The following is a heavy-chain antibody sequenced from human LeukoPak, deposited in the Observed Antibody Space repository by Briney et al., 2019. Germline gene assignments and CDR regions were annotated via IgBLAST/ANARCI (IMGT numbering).Heavy chain of an antibody. CDR2: IHNNGNT. D-gene: IGHD2-8*01. CDR3: ARHTVSRAGGDFDY. CDR1: GGPISDYY. J-gene: IGHJ4*02. Sequence: PSETLSLTCTVSGGPISDYYWSWIRKPTGKGLEWIAYIHNNGNTNSNPPLKSRVTISIDTSKNQFSLKLTSVTAADTAVYYCARHTVSRAGGDFDYWGQGTLVTVSS. V-gene: IGHV4-59*08.